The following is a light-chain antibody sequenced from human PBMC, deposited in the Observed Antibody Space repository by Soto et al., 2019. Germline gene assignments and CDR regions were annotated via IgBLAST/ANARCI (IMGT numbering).Light chain of an antibody. CDR2: DVS. CDR1: QSVSSSY. V-gene: IGKV3-20*01. CDR3: QQYGSSPET. J-gene: IGKJ1*01. Sequence: EIVLTQSPGTLSLSPGERATRSCRASQSVSSSYLAWYQQKPGQAPRLLIYDVSSRATGIPDRFSGSGSGTDFTLTVSRLEPEDFAVYYCQQYGSSPETFGQGTKVDIK.